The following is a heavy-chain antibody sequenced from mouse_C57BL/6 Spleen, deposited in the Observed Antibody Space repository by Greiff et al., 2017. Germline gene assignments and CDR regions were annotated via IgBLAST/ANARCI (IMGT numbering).Heavy chain of an antibody. CDR3: ARHGYYGSSPPWYFDV. CDR2: ISSGSSTI. J-gene: IGHJ1*03. V-gene: IGHV5-17*01. Sequence: EVHLVESGGGLVKPGGSLTLSCAASGFTFSDYGMHWVRQAPEKGLEWVAYISSGSSTIYYADTVKGRFTISRDNAKNTLFLQMTSLRSEDTAMYYCARHGYYGSSPPWYFDVWGTGTTVTVSS. CDR1: GFTFSDYG. D-gene: IGHD1-1*01.